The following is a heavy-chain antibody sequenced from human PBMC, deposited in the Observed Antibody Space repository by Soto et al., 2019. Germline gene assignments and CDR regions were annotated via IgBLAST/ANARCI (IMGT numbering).Heavy chain of an antibody. CDR2: ISSSSSYI. J-gene: IGHJ3*02. CDR1: GFTFSSYS. D-gene: IGHD6-13*01. Sequence: GGSLRLSCAASGFTFSSYSMNWVRQAPGKGLEWVSSISSSSSYIYYADSVKGRFTISRDNAKNSLYLQMNSLRAEDTAVYYCARGASSSWADAFDIWGQGTMVTVSS. CDR3: ARGASSSWADAFDI. V-gene: IGHV3-21*01.